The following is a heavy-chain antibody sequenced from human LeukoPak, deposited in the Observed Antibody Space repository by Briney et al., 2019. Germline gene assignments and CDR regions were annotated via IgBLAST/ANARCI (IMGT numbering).Heavy chain of an antibody. CDR3: AKDKGGTFDY. Sequence: GGSLRLSCAPSGFTLKRFVLGSVSQAPGKGLEWVSSISDSGRSTYYADSVKGRFTISRDNSKSTLYLQMNSLRAEDTSVYYCAKDKGGTFDYWGQGTLVTVSS. J-gene: IGHJ4*02. D-gene: IGHD1-26*01. CDR2: ISDSGRST. CDR1: GFTLKRFV. V-gene: IGHV3-23*01.